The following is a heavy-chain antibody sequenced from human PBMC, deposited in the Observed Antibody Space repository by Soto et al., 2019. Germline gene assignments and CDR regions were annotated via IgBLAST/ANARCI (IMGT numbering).Heavy chain of an antibody. J-gene: IGHJ5*01. Sequence: SQTLSLTCAISGDSVASNSATWNWIRQSSSRGLEWLGRTYYRSKWYSDYAVSVNSRVSINPDTSKNQFSLQLNSVTPEDTAVYYCVRLIGNSWLDSWGQGTLVTVSS. D-gene: IGHD2-8*01. V-gene: IGHV6-1*01. CDR2: TYYRSKWYS. CDR3: VRLIGNSWLDS. CDR1: GDSVASNSAT.